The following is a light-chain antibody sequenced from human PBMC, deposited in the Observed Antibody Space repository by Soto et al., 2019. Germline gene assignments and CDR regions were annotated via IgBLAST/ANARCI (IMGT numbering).Light chain of an antibody. V-gene: IGKV3-20*01. CDR1: QSVNRKS. CDR3: QQYGSSSWT. J-gene: IGKJ1*01. Sequence: EIVLTQSPGTLSLSPGERATLSCRASQSVNRKSLAWFQQKPGQAPMLLIFGASSRATGIPDRFSGSGSGTDFTLTISRLEPGDFALYYCQQYGSSSWTFGQGTKVEVK. CDR2: GAS.